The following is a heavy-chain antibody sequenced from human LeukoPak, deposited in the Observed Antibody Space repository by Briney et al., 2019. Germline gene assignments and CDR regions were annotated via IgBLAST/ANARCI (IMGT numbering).Heavy chain of an antibody. D-gene: IGHD3-10*01. CDR3: ARGSVMTDGAY. CDR2: IYYSGST. J-gene: IGHJ4*01. V-gene: IGHV4-59*01. Sequence: SETLSLTCTVYSHSINSYYWSWIRQPPGKGLEWIGYIYYSGSTTYNPSLKSRVTMSVDTSKNQVSLKLRSVTAADTAVYYCARGSVMTDGAYWGHRTLVTVSS. CDR1: SHSINSYY.